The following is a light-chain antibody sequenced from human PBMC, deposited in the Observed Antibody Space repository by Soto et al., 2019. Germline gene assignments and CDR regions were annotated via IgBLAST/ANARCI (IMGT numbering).Light chain of an antibody. CDR3: QQRSNWPPIT. Sequence: EIVLTHSPATLSLSPGQRATLSCMASQSVSIYLAWYQQKPGQDPRLLIYDASNRATGIQARFRGSGSGTDFTITISILEPEDFAVYYCQQRSNWPPITFGQGTRLEIK. V-gene: IGKV3-11*01. CDR1: QSVSIY. J-gene: IGKJ5*01. CDR2: DAS.